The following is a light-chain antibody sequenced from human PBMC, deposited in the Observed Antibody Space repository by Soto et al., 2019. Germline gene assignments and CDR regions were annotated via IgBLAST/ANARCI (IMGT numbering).Light chain of an antibody. CDR1: QSVNRN. J-gene: IGKJ1*01. V-gene: IGKV3-15*01. CDR3: NQYNNWPRT. Sequence: EIVMTQSPATLSVSPGERATLSCRASQSVNRNLGWYQQKPGQAPRLLIYGASTRATGIPARFSSTGSGTEFTLTISSLQSEDFAVYYCNQYNNWPRTFGQGTKVDIK. CDR2: GAS.